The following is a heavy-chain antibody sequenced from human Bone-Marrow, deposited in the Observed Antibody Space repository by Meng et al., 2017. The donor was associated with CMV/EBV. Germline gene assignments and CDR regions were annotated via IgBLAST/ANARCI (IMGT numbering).Heavy chain of an antibody. Sequence: SETLSLTCTVSGGSISSYYWSWIRQPPGKGLEWIGYIYYSGSTNYNPSLKSRVTISVDTSKNQFSLKLSSVTAADTAVYYCARGLGSGSYSDYWGQGTRVTGSS. J-gene: IGHJ4*02. CDR2: IYYSGST. CDR3: ARGLGSGSYSDY. D-gene: IGHD3-10*01. CDR1: GGSISSYY. V-gene: IGHV4-59*01.